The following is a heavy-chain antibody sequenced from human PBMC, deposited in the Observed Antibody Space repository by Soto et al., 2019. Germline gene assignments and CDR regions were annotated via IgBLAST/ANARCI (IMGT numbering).Heavy chain of an antibody. CDR1: GGSFSGYY. J-gene: IGHJ4*02. CDR3: ARERPVYGYGSLQLMYYFDY. D-gene: IGHD3-10*01. Sequence: QVQLQQWGAGLLKPSETLSLTCAVYGGSFSGYYWSWIRQPPGKGLEWIGEINHSGSTNYNPSLKGLVPNAVGRSKDQCSLQLSLLTAEDTALYYCARERPVYGYGSLQLMYYFDYWVQDTLVTVCS. CDR2: INHSGST. V-gene: IGHV4-34*01.